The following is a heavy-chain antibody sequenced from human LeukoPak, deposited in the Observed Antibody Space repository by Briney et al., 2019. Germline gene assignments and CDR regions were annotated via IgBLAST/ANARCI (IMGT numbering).Heavy chain of an antibody. D-gene: IGHD3-10*01. CDR3: ARGDSQPLLWFGELLNYYYYGMDV. CDR2: IWDDGSNK. CDR1: GFTFSSYG. J-gene: IGHJ6*02. Sequence: GGSLRLSCAASGFTFSSYGMHWVRQAPGKGLEWVAVIWDDGSNKYYADSVKGRFTISRDNSKNTLYLQMNSLRAEDTAVYYCARGDSQPLLWFGELLNYYYYGMDVWGQGTTVTVSS. V-gene: IGHV3-33*01.